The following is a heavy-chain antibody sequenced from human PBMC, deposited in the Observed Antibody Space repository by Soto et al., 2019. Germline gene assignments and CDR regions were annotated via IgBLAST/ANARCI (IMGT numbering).Heavy chain of an antibody. J-gene: IGHJ3*02. CDR3: AGPTVTTPGGAFDI. D-gene: IGHD4-4*01. CDR2: IYSSGST. CDR1: GFTVSSNY. V-gene: IGHV3-53*01. Sequence: GGSLRLSCAASGFTVSSNYMSWVRQAPGKGLEWVSVIYSSGSTYYADSVKGRFTISRDNSKNTLYLQMNSLRAEDTAVYYCAGPTVTTPGGAFDIWGQGTMVTVSS.